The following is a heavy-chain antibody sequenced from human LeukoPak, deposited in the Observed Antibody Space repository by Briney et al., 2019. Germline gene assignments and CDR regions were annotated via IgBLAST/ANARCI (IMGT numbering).Heavy chain of an antibody. V-gene: IGHV3-48*04. Sequence: GGSLRLSCAASGFTFTNYSMNWVRQAPGKGLDWVSYISSSSSTIYYADSVKGRFTISRDNAKNSLYLQMNSLRAEDTAVYYCAKGAMASILNWGQGTLVTVSS. CDR2: ISSSSSTI. CDR3: AKGAMASILN. J-gene: IGHJ4*02. CDR1: GFTFTNYS. D-gene: IGHD5-18*01.